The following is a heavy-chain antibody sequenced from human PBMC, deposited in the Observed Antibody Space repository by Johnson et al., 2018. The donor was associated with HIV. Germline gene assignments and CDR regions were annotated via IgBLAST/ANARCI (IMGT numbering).Heavy chain of an antibody. D-gene: IGHD1-1*01. Sequence: VQLVESGGGLVKPGGSLRLSCAASGFTVSSNYMSWVRQAPGRGLEWVANIKQDGSEKYYVDSVKGRFTISRDNAKNSLYLQMNSLRAEDTAVYYCAIVEGSDAFDIWGQGTMVTVSS. CDR2: IKQDGSEK. V-gene: IGHV3-7*05. CDR1: GFTVSSNY. CDR3: AIVEGSDAFDI. J-gene: IGHJ3*02.